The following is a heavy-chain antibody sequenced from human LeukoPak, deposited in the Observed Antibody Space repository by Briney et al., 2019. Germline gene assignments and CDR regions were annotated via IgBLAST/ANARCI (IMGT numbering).Heavy chain of an antibody. CDR3: ARRGWDGYNYFDY. Sequence: GESLKISCKGSGYIFANYWIGWVRQMPGKGLECLGVVYPGDSDTRYSPSFQGQVTISADKSITTAYLQWSSLKASDTAMYYCARRGWDGYNYFDYWGQGTLVTVSS. CDR2: VYPGDSDT. J-gene: IGHJ4*02. D-gene: IGHD5-24*01. CDR1: GYIFANYW. V-gene: IGHV5-51*01.